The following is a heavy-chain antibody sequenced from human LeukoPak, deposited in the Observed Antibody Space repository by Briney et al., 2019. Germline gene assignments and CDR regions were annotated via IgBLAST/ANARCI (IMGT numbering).Heavy chain of an antibody. CDR1: GFTFSADS. CDR2: ISRSGSTT. CDR3: ARDRPGKYYFDS. Sequence: GGSLRLSCVGSGFTFSADSMNWVRQAPDKGLEWISYISRSGSTTYYGDSVKGRSTISRDNAKNSVFLQLNSLRDEDTAVYFCARDRPGKYYFDSWGQGPLVIVSS. D-gene: IGHD1-14*01. V-gene: IGHV3-48*02. J-gene: IGHJ4*02.